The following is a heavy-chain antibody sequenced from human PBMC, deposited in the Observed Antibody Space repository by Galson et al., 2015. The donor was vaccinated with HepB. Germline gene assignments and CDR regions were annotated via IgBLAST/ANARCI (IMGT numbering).Heavy chain of an antibody. V-gene: IGHV3-30*18. D-gene: IGHD3-16*01. J-gene: IGHJ4*02. Sequence: SLRLSCAASGFTFSSYGMHWVRQAPGKGLEWVAVISYDGSNKYYADSVKGRFTISRDNSKNTLYLQMNSLRAEDTAVYYCAKDKGGGLSWGQGTLVTVSS. CDR2: ISYDGSNK. CDR3: AKDKGGGLS. CDR1: GFTFSSYG.